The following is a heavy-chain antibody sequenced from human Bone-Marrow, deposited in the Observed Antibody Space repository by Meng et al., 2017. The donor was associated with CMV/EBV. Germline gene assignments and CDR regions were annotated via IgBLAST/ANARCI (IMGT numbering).Heavy chain of an antibody. J-gene: IGHJ6*02. D-gene: IGHD2-2*02. V-gene: IGHV3-15*01. CDR3: TTVPLGYCSSTSCYIGSYGMDV. CDR2: IKSKTDGGTT. CDR1: GFTFSNAW. Sequence: GGSLRLSCAASGFTFSNAWMSWVRRAPGKGLEWVGRIKSKTDGGTTDYAAPVKGRFTISRDDSKNTLYLQMNSLKTEDTAVYYCTTVPLGYCSSTSCYIGSYGMDVCGQGITVVASS.